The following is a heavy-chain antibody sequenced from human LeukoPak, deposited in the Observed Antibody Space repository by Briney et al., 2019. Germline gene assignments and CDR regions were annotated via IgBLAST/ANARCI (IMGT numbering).Heavy chain of an antibody. CDR2: ISVYNGNT. CDR3: ARSDSVGARLGY. Sequence: ASVKVSCKASGYTFTSYGFTWVRQAPGQGLDWLGWISVYNGNTNYAQKLHGRVTLTTDTFTSTAYMEVRSLRSDDTAVYYCARSDSVGARLGYWGQGTLVTVSS. V-gene: IGHV1-18*01. J-gene: IGHJ4*02. D-gene: IGHD1-26*01. CDR1: GYTFTSYG.